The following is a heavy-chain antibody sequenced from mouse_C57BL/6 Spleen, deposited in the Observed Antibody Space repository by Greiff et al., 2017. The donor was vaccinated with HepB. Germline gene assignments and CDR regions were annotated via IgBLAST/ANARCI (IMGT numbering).Heavy chain of an antibody. V-gene: IGHV1-22*01. Sequence: VQLKQSGPELVKPGASVKMSCKASGYTFTDYNMHWVKQSHGKSLEWIGYINPNNGGTSYNQKFKGKATLTVNKSSSTAYMELRSLTSEDSAVYYCARGRGLPLAMDYWGQGTSVTVSS. CDR2: INPNNGGT. J-gene: IGHJ4*01. CDR3: ARGRGLPLAMDY. D-gene: IGHD2-2*01. CDR1: GYTFTDYN.